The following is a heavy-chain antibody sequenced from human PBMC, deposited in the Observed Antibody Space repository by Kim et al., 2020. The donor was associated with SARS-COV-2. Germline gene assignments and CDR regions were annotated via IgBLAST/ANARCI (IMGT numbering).Heavy chain of an antibody. CDR2: IYYSGSN. CDR3: ASRSGYGIIDY. V-gene: IGHV4-59*08. D-gene: IGHD5-12*01. J-gene: IGHJ4*02. CDR1: GGSISSYY. Sequence: SETLSLTCTVSGGSISSYYWSWIRQPPGKGLEWIGYIYYSGSNNYNPSLKSRVTISVDTSKNQFSLKLSSVAAADTAVYYCASRSGYGIIDYWGQGTLVTVSP.